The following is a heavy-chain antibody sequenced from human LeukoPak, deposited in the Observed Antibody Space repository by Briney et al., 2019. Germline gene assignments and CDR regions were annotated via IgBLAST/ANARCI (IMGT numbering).Heavy chain of an antibody. CDR1: GYSINSGYH. J-gene: IGHJ4*02. V-gene: IGHV4-38-2*02. D-gene: IGHD3-22*01. Sequence: SETLSLTCIVSGYSINSGYHWGWIRQPPGKGLEWIGSIYHSGSTYYNPSLKSRVTISIDTSKNQFSLKLSSVTAANTAVYYCARHYLYDTSGDGTYYFDYWGQGTLVTVSS. CDR2: IYHSGST. CDR3: ARHYLYDTSGDGTYYFDY.